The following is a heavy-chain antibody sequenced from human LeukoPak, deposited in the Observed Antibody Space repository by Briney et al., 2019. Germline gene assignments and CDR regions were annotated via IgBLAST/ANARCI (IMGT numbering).Heavy chain of an antibody. Sequence: SETLSLTCTVSGGSISSYYWSWIRQPPGKGLEWIGYIYYSGSTNYNPSLKSRVTISVDTSKNQFSLKLSSVTAADTAVYYCARADDSDAFDIWGQGTMVTVSS. V-gene: IGHV4-59*01. CDR3: ARADDSDAFDI. CDR1: GGSISSYY. CDR2: IYYSGST. J-gene: IGHJ3*02. D-gene: IGHD3-16*01.